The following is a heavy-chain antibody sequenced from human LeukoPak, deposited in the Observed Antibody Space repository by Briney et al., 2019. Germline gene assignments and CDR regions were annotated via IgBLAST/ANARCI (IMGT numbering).Heavy chain of an antibody. CDR1: GCTFSGYY. CDR2: INPNNGCT. D-gene: IGHD5-12*01. CDR3: ARPYSGYEWCDY. V-gene: IGHV1-2*06. Sequence: ASVKVSCKASGCTFSGYYMHWVRQAPGQGLEWMGQINPNNGCTNYAQKFQGRVTMTRDTSISTAYMELSRLTSADTAVYYCARPYSGYEWCDYWGQGTLVTVS. J-gene: IGHJ4*02.